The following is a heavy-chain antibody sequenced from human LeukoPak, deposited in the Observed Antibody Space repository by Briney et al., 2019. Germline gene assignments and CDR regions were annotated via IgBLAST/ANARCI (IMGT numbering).Heavy chain of an antibody. J-gene: IGHJ4*02. CDR1: GGSISSGGYS. CDR2: IYHSGST. V-gene: IGHV4-30-2*01. CDR3: ARGNSSSWYGYYFDY. D-gene: IGHD6-13*01. Sequence: SQTLSLTSAVSGGSISSGGYSWSWIRQPPGKGLEWIGYIYHSGSTYYNPSLKRRVTISVDRTKNQFSLKLSSVAAADTAVYYCARGNSSSWYGYYFDYWGQGTLVTVSS.